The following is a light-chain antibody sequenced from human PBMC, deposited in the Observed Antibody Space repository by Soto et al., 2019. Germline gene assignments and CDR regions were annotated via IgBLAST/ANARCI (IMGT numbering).Light chain of an antibody. J-gene: IGKJ1*01. CDR3: QRYATYSPT. V-gene: IGKV1-5*01. CDR2: DAS. Sequence: IRMNQSPSTLSASVGDRVTITCRASQSISSWLACYQLKPGKAPKLLIYDASTLQSGVPSSFSGSGSGTEFTLTISSLQPDDFATYYCQRYATYSPTFGQVTNVDNK. CDR1: QSISSW.